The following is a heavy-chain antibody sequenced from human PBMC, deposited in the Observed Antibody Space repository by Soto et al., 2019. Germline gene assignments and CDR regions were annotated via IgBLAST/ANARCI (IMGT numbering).Heavy chain of an antibody. CDR3: ARGSSNWAYYFDF. CDR1: GFTFSNYS. J-gene: IGHJ4*02. V-gene: IGHV3-48*02. Sequence: EVHLVESGGGLVQPGGSLRLSCAASGFTFSNYSLNWVRQAPGKGLEWVSYITSSGTTVYYADSVRGRFTISRDNAKKSLYLQMNSLRDDDTAVYYCARGSSNWAYYFDFWGQGTLVTVSS. CDR2: ITSSGTTV. D-gene: IGHD6-13*01.